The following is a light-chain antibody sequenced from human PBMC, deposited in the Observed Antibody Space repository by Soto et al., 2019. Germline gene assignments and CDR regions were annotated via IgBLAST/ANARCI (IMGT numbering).Light chain of an antibody. J-gene: IGLJ1*01. CDR3: SSYRDRKNLV. CDR1: SSDIGGYNS. CDR2: DVS. V-gene: IGLV2-8*01. Sequence: QSVLTQSPSASGSPGQSVTISCTGTSSDIGGYNSVSWYQQHPGKAPKVMIYDVSKRPSGVPDRFSGSKSGNTASLTVSALQAEDEADYYCSSYRDRKNLVFXTGTKVTVL.